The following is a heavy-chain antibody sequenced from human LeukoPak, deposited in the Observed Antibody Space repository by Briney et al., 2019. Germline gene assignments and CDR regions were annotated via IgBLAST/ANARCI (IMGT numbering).Heavy chain of an antibody. CDR3: ARGPHYYGSGSPRAWNYYYYGMDV. V-gene: IGHV4-31*03. CDR1: GGSINSGDYY. J-gene: IGHJ6*02. CDR2: IHYSGST. Sequence: SETLSLTCTVSGGSINSGDYYWSWIRQHPGKGLEWIGYIHYSGSTYYNPSLKSRVTISVDTSKNQFSLKLSSVTAADTAVYYCARGPHYYGSGSPRAWNYYYYGMDVWGQGTTVTVSS. D-gene: IGHD3-10*01.